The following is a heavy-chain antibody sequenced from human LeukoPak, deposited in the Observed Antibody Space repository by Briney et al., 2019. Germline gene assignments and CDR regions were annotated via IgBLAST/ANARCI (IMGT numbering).Heavy chain of an antibody. CDR1: GGSISSGSYY. J-gene: IGHJ6*03. D-gene: IGHD2-2*02. V-gene: IGHV4-61*02. Sequence: SETLSPTCTVSGGSISSGSYYWSWIRQPAGKGLEWIGRIYTSGSTNYNPSLKSRVTISVDTSKNQFSLKLSSVTAADTAVYYCARDPQGYCSSTSCYKYYYYYMDVWGKGTTVTVSS. CDR2: IYTSGST. CDR3: ARDPQGYCSSTSCYKYYYYYMDV.